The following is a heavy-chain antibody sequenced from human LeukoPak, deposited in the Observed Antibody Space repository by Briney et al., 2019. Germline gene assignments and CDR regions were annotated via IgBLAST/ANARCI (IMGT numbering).Heavy chain of an antibody. CDR1: GLIFSDYA. CDR3: TKALFDI. J-gene: IGHJ3*02. Sequence: GGSLGLSCEASGLIFSDYAVHWVRQTSGNGLEWLGRIRAKAHNYATTYSSSVKGRFTFSRDDSKNTAYLQMNSLKIEDTAVYCCTKALFDIWGPGTRVTVSS. CDR2: IRAKAHNYAT. V-gene: IGHV3-73*01.